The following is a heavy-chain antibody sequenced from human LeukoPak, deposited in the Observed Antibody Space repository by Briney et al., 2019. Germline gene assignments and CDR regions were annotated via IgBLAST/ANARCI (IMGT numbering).Heavy chain of an antibody. Sequence: ASVKVSCTASGSTYSTYDINWRSQAPGPGLEWMGWINPKSGNTGYAQKFQGRVTITRNNSISTAYMELSSLRSEDTAVYYCARDSMDSSGWYGYWGQGTLVTVSS. V-gene: IGHV1-8*02. CDR2: INPKSGNT. D-gene: IGHD6-19*01. CDR3: ARDSMDSSGWYGY. CDR1: GSTYSTYD. J-gene: IGHJ4*02.